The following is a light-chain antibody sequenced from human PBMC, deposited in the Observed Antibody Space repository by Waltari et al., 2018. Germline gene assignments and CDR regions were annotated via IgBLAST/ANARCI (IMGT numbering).Light chain of an antibody. J-gene: IGLJ2*01. CDR2: DVN. Sequence: SCTGTSNDVGGYKYVSWYQQHPGKAPKVLIYDVNNRPSGVSNRFSGSKSGNTASLTISGLQAEDEADYFCSSYTSSTSVIFGGGTKVTVL. CDR3: SSYTSSTSVI. CDR1: SNDVGGYKY. V-gene: IGLV2-14*03.